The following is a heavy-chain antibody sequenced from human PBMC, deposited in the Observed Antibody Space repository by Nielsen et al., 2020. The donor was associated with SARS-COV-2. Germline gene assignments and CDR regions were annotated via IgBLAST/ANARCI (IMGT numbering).Heavy chain of an antibody. CDR1: GGSISSYH. D-gene: IGHD3-10*01. V-gene: IGHV4-59*13. J-gene: IGHJ6*02. CDR3: ARVDYLWFGESGGMDV. CDR2: IYYSGST. Sequence: SETLSLTCTVSGGSISSYHWSWIRQPPGKGLEWIGYIYYSGSTNYNPSLKSRVTISVDTSKNQFSLKLSSVTAADTAVYYCARVDYLWFGESGGMDVWGQGTTVTVSS.